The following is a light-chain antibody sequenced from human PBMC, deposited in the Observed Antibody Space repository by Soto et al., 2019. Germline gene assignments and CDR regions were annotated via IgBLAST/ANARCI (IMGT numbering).Light chain of an antibody. CDR2: YDD. CDR1: RSNIGNNA. Sequence: QSVLTQPPSVSAAPRQTVTISCSGRRSNIGNNAVFWYQQFPGKAPKLLIYYDDLLPSGVSDRFYGSKYGTSAPLAISGLQSEDEADYYCGAWDDSLNGYVFGSGTKDTVL. CDR3: GAWDDSLNGYV. V-gene: IGLV1-36*01. J-gene: IGLJ1*01.